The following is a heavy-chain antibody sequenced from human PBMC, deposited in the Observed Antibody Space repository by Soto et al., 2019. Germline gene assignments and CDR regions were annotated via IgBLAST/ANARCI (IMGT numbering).Heavy chain of an antibody. Sequence: SQTLSLTCAISGDSVSSNSAAWNWIRQSPSRGLEWLGRTYYRSKWYNDYAVSVKSRITINPDTSKNQFSLQLNSVTPEDTAVYYCASDHVVGATTYNWYFDLWGRVTLVTVSS. CDR3: ASDHVVGATTYNWYFDL. V-gene: IGHV6-1*01. CDR1: GDSVSSNSAA. J-gene: IGHJ2*01. D-gene: IGHD1-26*01. CDR2: TYYRSKWYN.